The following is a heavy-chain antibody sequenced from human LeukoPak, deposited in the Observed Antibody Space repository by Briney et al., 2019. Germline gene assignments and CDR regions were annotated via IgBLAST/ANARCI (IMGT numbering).Heavy chain of an antibody. J-gene: IGHJ6*02. CDR2: MNPNSGNT. CDR3: ASMVQGVTSYYHYGMDV. CDR1: GYTFTIYD. D-gene: IGHD3-10*01. V-gene: IGHV1-8*01. Sequence: ASVKVSCKASGYTFTIYDINWVRQATGQGLEWMGWMNPNSGNTGYAQKFQGRVIMTRNTSISTAYMELSSLRSEDTAVYYCASMVQGVTSYYHYGMDVWGQGTTVTVSS.